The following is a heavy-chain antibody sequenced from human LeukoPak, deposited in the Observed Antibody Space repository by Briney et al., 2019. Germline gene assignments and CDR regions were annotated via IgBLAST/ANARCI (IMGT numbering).Heavy chain of an antibody. J-gene: IGHJ4*02. CDR2: IYYSGST. CDR1: GGSISSGGYY. V-gene: IGHV4-31*03. CDR3: ARGVDIVAVPAAGWIDY. Sequence: SETLSLTCTVSGGSISSGGYYWSWIRQHPGKGLEWIGYIYYSGSTYYNPSLKSRFTISVDTSKNQLSLKLSSVTAADTAVYYCARGVDIVAVPAAGWIDYWGQGTLVTVSS. D-gene: IGHD2-2*03.